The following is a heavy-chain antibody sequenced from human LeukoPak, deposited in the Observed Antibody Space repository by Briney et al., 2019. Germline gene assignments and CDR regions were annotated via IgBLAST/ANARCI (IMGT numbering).Heavy chain of an antibody. Sequence: PGRSLRLSCAASGFTFDDYAMHWVRPAPGKGLEWVSGISWNSGSIGYADSVKGRFTISRDNAKNSLYLQMNSLRVEDTALYYCARGGGDLTLDYWGQGTLVTVSS. V-gene: IGHV3-9*01. D-gene: IGHD2-21*02. J-gene: IGHJ4*02. CDR3: ARGGGDLTLDY. CDR1: GFTFDDYA. CDR2: ISWNSGSI.